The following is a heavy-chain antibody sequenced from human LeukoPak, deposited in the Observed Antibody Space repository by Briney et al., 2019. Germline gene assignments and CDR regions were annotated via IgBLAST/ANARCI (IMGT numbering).Heavy chain of an antibody. V-gene: IGHV4-38-2*02. CDR3: ASTYYDFWSGPRAHYYYMDV. J-gene: IGHJ6*03. CDR1: GYSISSGYY. CDR2: IYHSGST. Sequence: SETLSLTCTVSGYSISSGYYWGWIRQPPGKGLEWIGSIYHSGSTYYNPSLKSRVTISVDTSKNQFSLKLSSVTAADTAVYYCASTYYDFWSGPRAHYYYMDVWGKGTTVTVSS. D-gene: IGHD3-3*01.